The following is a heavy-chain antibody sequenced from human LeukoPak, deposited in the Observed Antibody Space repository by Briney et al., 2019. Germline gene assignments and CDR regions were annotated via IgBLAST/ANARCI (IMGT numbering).Heavy chain of an antibody. Sequence: GGSLRLSCAASGFAFSTHGMHWVRQAPGKGLEWVAFIRYDGSDQYYADSVKGRFTISRDNSKNTLSLQMSSLRAEDTAVYYCARDIHYMDVWGKGTTVTVSS. CDR1: GFAFSTHG. D-gene: IGHD2-21*01. CDR2: IRYDGSDQ. CDR3: ARDIHYMDV. V-gene: IGHV3-30*02. J-gene: IGHJ6*03.